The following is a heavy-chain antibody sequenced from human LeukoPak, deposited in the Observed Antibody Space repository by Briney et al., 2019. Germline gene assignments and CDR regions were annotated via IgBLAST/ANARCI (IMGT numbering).Heavy chain of an antibody. CDR2: IYYSGST. CDR3: ARHSDYVWGSYPSSAFDI. CDR1: GGSISSSSYY. J-gene: IGHJ3*02. D-gene: IGHD3-16*02. Sequence: PSETLSLTCTVSGGSISSSSYYWGWIRQPPGKGLEWIGSIYYSGSTYYNPSLKSRVTISVDTSKNQFSLKPSSVTAADTAVYYCARHSDYVWGSYPSSAFDIWGQGTMVTVSS. V-gene: IGHV4-39*01.